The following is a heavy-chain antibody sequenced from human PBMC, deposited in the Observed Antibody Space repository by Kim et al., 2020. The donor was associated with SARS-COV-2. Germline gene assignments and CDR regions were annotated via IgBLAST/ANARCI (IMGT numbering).Heavy chain of an antibody. D-gene: IGHD2-8*02. CDR2: NHYIGTT. J-gene: IGHJ5*02. CDR3: ARRPLTGGAES. V-gene: IGHV4-39*01. Sequence: SETLSLTCTVSVGSISSSSYYWDWIRQPPGKGLEWIGSNHYIGTTRTYYNPSLKSRVTISVDTSKNQFSLKLSSVTAADTAVYYCARRPLTGGAESWGQG. CDR1: VGSISSSSYY.